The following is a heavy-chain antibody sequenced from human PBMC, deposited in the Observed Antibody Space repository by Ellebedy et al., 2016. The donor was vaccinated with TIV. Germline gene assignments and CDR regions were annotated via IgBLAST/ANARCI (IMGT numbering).Heavy chain of an antibody. V-gene: IGHV3-21*01. Sequence: GGSLRLSXAASGFTFSSYSMNWVRQAPGKGLEWVSFISSSSSYIYYADSVKGRFTISRDNAKNSLYLQMNSLRAEDTAVYYCARDLGPWRDYYYYGMDVWGQGTTVTVSS. CDR2: ISSSSSYI. CDR3: ARDLGPWRDYYYYGMDV. J-gene: IGHJ6*02. CDR1: GFTFSSYS. D-gene: IGHD3-16*01.